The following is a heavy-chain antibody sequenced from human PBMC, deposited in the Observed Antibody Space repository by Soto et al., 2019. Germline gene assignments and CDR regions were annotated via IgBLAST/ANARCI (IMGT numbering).Heavy chain of an antibody. V-gene: IGHV4-34*01. CDR3: ARARRWLQFRAALDY. CDR2: INHSGST. Sequence: SETLSLTFAVCCGAFSGYYWSWIRQPPGKGLEWIGEINHSGSTNYNPSLKSRVTISVDTSKNQFSLKLSSVTAADTAVYYCARARRWLQFRAALDYWGQGTLVTVSS. D-gene: IGHD5-12*01. J-gene: IGHJ4*02. CDR1: CGAFSGYY.